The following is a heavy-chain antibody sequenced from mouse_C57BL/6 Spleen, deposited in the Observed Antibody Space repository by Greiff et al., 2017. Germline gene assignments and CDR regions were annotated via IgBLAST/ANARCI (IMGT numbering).Heavy chain of an antibody. J-gene: IGHJ3*01. CDR2: IRNKANGYTT. CDR3: ARPDYGSRSVWFAY. Sequence: EVQLVESGGGLVQPGGSLSLSCAASGFTFTDYYMSWVRQPPGKALEWLGFIRNKANGYTTEYSASVKGRFTISRDNSQSILYLLMNALRAEDSATYYCARPDYGSRSVWFAYWGQGTLVTVSA. D-gene: IGHD1-1*01. CDR1: GFTFTDYY. V-gene: IGHV7-3*01.